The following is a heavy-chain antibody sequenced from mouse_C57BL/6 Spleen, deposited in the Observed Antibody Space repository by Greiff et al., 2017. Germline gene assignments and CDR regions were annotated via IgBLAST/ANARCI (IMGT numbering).Heavy chain of an antibody. CDR1: GFTFSDYY. D-gene: IGHD4-1*01. V-gene: IGHV5-12*01. CDR2: ISNGGGST. CDR3: ARQTNWDFDY. J-gene: IGHJ2*01. Sequence: EVMLVESGGGLVQPGGSLKLSCAASGFTFSDYYMYWVRQTPEKRLEWVAYISNGGGSTYYPDTVKGRFTISRDNAKNTLYLQMSRLKSEDTAMYYCARQTNWDFDYWGQGTTLTVSS.